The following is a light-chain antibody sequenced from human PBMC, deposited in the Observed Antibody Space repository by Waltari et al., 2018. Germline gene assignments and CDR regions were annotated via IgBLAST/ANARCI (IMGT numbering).Light chain of an antibody. CDR1: SSDVGGYNY. V-gene: IGLV2-14*01. Sequence: QSALTQPASVSGSPGQSITISCTGTSSDVGGYNYVSWYQHHPGKAPKLMIYEVSNRPSGVSNRFSGSKSGNTASLTISGLQAEDEADYYCISYTTSTTLPVVFGGGTNLTVL. CDR3: ISYTTSTTLPVV. J-gene: IGLJ2*01. CDR2: EVS.